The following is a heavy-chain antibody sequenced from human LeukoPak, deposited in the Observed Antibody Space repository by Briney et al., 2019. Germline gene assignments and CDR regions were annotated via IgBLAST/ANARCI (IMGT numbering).Heavy chain of an antibody. CDR2: ISSSSSHI. CDR1: GFTFSTHS. J-gene: IGHJ4*02. Sequence: PGGSLRLSCAAFGFTFSTHSMSWVRQAPGKRLEWVSSISSSSSHIYYADSMKGRFTVSRDNAKNSLFLQMNSLRAEDTAVYYCARDFRTQLDGYSPPCHFDYWGQGALVTVSS. V-gene: IGHV3-21*01. D-gene: IGHD5-24*01. CDR3: ARDFRTQLDGYSPPCHFDY.